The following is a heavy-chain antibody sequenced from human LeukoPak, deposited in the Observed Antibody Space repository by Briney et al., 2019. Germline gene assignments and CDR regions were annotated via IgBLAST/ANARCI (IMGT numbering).Heavy chain of an antibody. CDR1: GSSISSGGYY. Sequence: PSETLSLTCTVSGSSISSGGYYWGWIRQPPGKGLEWIRSIYYSGSTYYNPSLKSRVTISVDTSKNQFSLKLSSVTAADTAVYYCASPGGGPTDYWGQGTLVTVSS. CDR3: ASPGGGPTDY. CDR2: IYYSGST. J-gene: IGHJ4*02. D-gene: IGHD3-16*01. V-gene: IGHV4-39*01.